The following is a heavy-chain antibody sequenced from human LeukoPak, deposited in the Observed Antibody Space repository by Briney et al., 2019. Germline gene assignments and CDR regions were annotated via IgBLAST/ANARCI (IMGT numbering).Heavy chain of an antibody. CDR1: GGTFSSYA. J-gene: IGHJ6*03. CDR3: AKSPYSSSWYGYYYMDV. Sequence: SVNVSFQASGGTFSSYAISWVRQAPGQGLEWMGGIIPIFGTANYAQKFQGRVTITADKSTSTAYMELSSLRSEDTAVYYCAKSPYSSSWYGYYYMDVWGKGTTVTVSS. D-gene: IGHD6-13*01. V-gene: IGHV1-69*06. CDR2: IIPIFGTA.